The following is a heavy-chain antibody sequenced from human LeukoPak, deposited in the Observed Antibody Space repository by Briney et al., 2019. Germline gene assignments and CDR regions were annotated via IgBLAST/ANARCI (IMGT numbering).Heavy chain of an antibody. CDR1: GGSISSYY. CDR3: ARRVRGDSSGYYRFHYYYMDV. Sequence: SETLSLTCTVSGGSISSYYWSWIRQPPGKGLEWIGEINHSGSTNYNPSLKSRVTISVDTSKNQFSLKLSSVTAADTAVYYCARRVRGDSSGYYRFHYYYMDVWGKGTTVTISS. V-gene: IGHV4-34*01. J-gene: IGHJ6*03. D-gene: IGHD3-22*01. CDR2: INHSGST.